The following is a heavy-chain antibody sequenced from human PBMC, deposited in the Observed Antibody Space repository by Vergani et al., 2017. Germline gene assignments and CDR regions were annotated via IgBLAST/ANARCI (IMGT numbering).Heavy chain of an antibody. CDR1: GGSFSGYY. D-gene: IGHD3-22*01. CDR3: ACADYYDSRGLLSY. CDR2: INHSVST. V-gene: IGHV4-34*01. J-gene: IGHJ4*02. Sequence: QVQLQQWGAELLKPSETLSLTCAVYGGSFSGYYWSWIRQPPGKGLEWIGEINHSVSTTYNPSLKSRVTISVETSKSQFSLKLSAVTSADTAGYYCACADYYDSRGLLSYWGQGTLVTVSS.